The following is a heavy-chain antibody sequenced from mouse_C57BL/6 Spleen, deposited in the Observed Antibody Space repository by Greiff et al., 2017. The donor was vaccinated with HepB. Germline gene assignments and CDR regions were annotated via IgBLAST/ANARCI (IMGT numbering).Heavy chain of an antibody. J-gene: IGHJ4*01. Sequence: EVKLMESGGGLVKPGGSLKLSCAASGFTFSSYAMSWVRQTPEKRLEWVATISDGGSYTYYPDNVKGRFTISRDNAKNNLYLQMSHLKSEDTAMYYCARARVITNAMDYWGQGTSVTVSS. CDR1: GFTFSSYA. D-gene: IGHD1-1*01. CDR3: ARARVITNAMDY. V-gene: IGHV5-4*03. CDR2: ISDGGSYT.